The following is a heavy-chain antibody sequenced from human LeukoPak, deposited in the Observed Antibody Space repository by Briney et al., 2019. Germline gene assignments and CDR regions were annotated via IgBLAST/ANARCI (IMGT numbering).Heavy chain of an antibody. CDR1: GFXFSTYE. Sequence: GGSLRLSCAGSGFXFSTYEMNWVRQAPGKGLEWVSVIYSGNSTYYADSVKGRFTISRHTSKNTLYLQMNSLRAEDTAVYYCARGKSVLDFWGQGTLVTVSS. J-gene: IGHJ4*02. D-gene: IGHD5/OR15-5a*01. CDR2: IYSGNST. V-gene: IGHV3-53*04. CDR3: ARGKSVLDF.